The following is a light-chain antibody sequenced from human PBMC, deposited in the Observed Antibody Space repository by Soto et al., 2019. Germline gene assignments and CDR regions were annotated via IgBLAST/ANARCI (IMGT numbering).Light chain of an antibody. CDR1: SSNIGAGYD. V-gene: IGLV1-40*01. Sequence: QPVLTQPPSVSVAPGQRVTISCTGSSSNIGAGYDVHWYQQLPVTAPKLLIYGNSNRPSGVPDRFSGSKSGTSASLAITGLQAEDEADYYCQSYDSSLSVVFGGGTKVTVL. J-gene: IGLJ3*02. CDR3: QSYDSSLSVV. CDR2: GNS.